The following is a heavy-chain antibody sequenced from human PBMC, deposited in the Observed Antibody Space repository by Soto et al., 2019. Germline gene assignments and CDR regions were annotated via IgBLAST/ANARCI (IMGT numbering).Heavy chain of an antibody. V-gene: IGHV1-58*02. CDR1: GFTFTSSA. CDR3: ARVSGWYYFDY. Sequence: SVKVSCKASGFTFTSSAMQWVRQARGQRLEWIGWIVVGSGNTNYAQKFQERVTITRDTSASTAYMELSSLRSEDTAVYYCARVSGWYYFDYWGQGTLVTVSS. J-gene: IGHJ4*02. CDR2: IVVGSGNT. D-gene: IGHD6-19*01.